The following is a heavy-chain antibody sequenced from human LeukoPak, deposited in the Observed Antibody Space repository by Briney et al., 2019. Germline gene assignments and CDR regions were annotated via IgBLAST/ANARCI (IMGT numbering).Heavy chain of an antibody. Sequence: SETLSLTCTVSGGSISSYYWSWIRQPPGKGLEWIGYIYYSGSTNYNPSLKSRVTISVDTSKNQFSLKLSSVTAADTAVYYCARALPNYDILTGYHTTDAFDIWGQGPMVTVSS. CDR3: ARALPNYDILTGYHTTDAFDI. J-gene: IGHJ3*02. CDR1: GGSISSYY. D-gene: IGHD3-9*01. V-gene: IGHV4-59*12. CDR2: IYYSGST.